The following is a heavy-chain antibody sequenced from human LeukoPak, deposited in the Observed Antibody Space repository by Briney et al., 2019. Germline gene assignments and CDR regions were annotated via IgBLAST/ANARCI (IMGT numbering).Heavy chain of an antibody. V-gene: IGHV1-24*01. CDR2: FDPEDGET. J-gene: IGHJ5*02. D-gene: IGHD4-11*01. CDR1: GYTLTELS. Sequence: ASVKVSCKVSGYTLTELSMHWVRQAPGKGLEWMGGFDPEDGETIYAQKFQGRVTMTEDTPTDTAYMELSSLRSEDTAVYYCATTDYSNYEAFDPWGQETLVTVSS. CDR3: ATTDYSNYEAFDP.